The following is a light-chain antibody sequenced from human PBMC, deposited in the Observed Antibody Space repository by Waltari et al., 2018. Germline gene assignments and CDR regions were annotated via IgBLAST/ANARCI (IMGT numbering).Light chain of an antibody. J-gene: IGKJ4*01. V-gene: IGKV1-5*03. CDR3: QQYNSAPLT. Sequence: DIHLTQSPSSLSASVGDRVTITCRASQGITTWLAWYQQKPGKAPNLLLYKASNLETGVPSRFSGSGSGTTFTLTITTLQPEDFAAYYCQQYNSAPLTFGGGTNVEVK. CDR2: KAS. CDR1: QGITTW.